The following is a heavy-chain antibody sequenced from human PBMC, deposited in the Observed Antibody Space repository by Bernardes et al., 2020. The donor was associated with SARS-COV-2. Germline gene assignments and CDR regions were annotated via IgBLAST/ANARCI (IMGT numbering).Heavy chain of an antibody. D-gene: IGHD3-10*01. CDR3: ARDSARPTLYGNFDY. CDR1: GFSFSTYA. CDR2: ISGSADSVERT. J-gene: IGHJ4*02. Sequence: GGSLRLSCAASGFSFSTYAMSWVRQAPGKGLEWVSAISGSADSVERTFYADSVKGRFTISRDNLKNTLYVQMNGLSAEDTAVYYCARDSARPTLYGNFDYWGLGILVSVSS. V-gene: IGHV3-23*01.